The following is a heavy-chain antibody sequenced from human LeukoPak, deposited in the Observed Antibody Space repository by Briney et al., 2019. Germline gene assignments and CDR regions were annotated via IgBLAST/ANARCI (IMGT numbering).Heavy chain of an antibody. Sequence: PSETLSLTCTVSGGSISSSNYYWGRIRQPPGKGLEWIGSSAYYNPSLRRRVTISVDKSKDHFSLRLSSVTAADTAVYYCARHTYDFWSGYPSPVDYWGQGTLVTVSS. CDR1: GGSISSSNYY. J-gene: IGHJ4*02. V-gene: IGHV4-39*01. CDR2: SA. CDR3: ARHTYDFWSGYPSPVDY. D-gene: IGHD3-3*01.